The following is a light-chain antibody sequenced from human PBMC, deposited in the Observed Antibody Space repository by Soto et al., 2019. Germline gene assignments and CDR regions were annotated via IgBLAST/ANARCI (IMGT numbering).Light chain of an antibody. Sequence: DIQLTQYPSFLSASVGDTVTITCRASQGMSTYLACYQQKPGQVPKLLIRSASTLQSGVPPRYTGGGSCTEFTLTISTLQPDDSGIYDSQQLHGYQIAFGVGTNVEIK. J-gene: IGKJ4*01. CDR1: QGMSTY. CDR2: SAS. V-gene: IGKV1-9*01. CDR3: QQLHGYQIA.